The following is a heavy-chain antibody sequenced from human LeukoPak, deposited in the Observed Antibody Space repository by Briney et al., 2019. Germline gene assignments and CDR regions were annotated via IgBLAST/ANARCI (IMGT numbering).Heavy chain of an antibody. V-gene: IGHV3-21*01. D-gene: IGHD1-7*01. J-gene: IGHJ4*02. CDR1: GFTFSNYN. CDR2: ISSSSSYI. CDR3: AKNRVVFNLNYAYYFDY. Sequence: PGGSLRLSCAASGFTFSNYNMNWVRQAPGKGLEWVSSISSSSSYIYYADSVKGRFTISRHNAKNSLYLQMNSLRAEDTAVYYCAKNRVVFNLNYAYYFDYWGQGTLVTVSS.